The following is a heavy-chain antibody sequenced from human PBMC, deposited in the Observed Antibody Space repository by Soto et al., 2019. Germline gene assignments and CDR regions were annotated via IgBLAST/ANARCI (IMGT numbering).Heavy chain of an antibody. CDR3: ARTGGMDV. CDR1: GGSSSGYY. Sequence: QVQLQQWGAGLWKPSETLSLTWAVYGGSSSGYYWSWLRQPPGKGPEWIGEINHSGNTKYTPSLESRVTISVDTSKNQFSLKLNSVSAADTAVYYCARTGGMDVWSQGATVTVSS. V-gene: IGHV4-34*01. J-gene: IGHJ6*02. CDR2: INHSGNT.